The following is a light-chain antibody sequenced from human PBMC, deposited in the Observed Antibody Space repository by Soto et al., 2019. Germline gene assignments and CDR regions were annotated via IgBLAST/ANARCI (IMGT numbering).Light chain of an antibody. V-gene: IGLV2-23*02. CDR3: CSYAGTVL. CDR2: EVS. J-gene: IGLJ2*01. CDR1: SSDIGSYIL. Sequence: QSALTQPASVSASPGQSVTISCTGTSSDIGSYILVSWYQQHPGKAPKLIIYEVSKRPSGVSDRFSGSKSGNTASLTISGLQAEDEADYYCCSYAGTVLFGGGTKVTVL.